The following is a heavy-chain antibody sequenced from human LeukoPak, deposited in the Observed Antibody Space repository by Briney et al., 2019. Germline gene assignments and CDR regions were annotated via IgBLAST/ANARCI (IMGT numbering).Heavy chain of an antibody. Sequence: PETLSLTCTVSGGSISSYYWSWIRQPPGKGLEWIGYIYYSGSTNYNPSLKSRVTISVDTSKNQFSLKLSSVTAADTAVYYCATCSGGSCYSAFDIWGQGTMVTVSS. CDR3: ATCSGGSCYSAFDI. V-gene: IGHV4-59*08. CDR1: GGSISSYY. J-gene: IGHJ3*02. CDR2: IYYSGST. D-gene: IGHD2-15*01.